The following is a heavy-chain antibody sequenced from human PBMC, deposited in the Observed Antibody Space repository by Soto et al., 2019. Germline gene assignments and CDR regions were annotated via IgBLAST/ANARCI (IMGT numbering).Heavy chain of an antibody. CDR1: GFTFSSYA. Sequence: QVQLVESGGGVVQPGRSLRLSCAPSGFTFSSYAMHWVRQAPGKGLEWVAVISYDGRNEHYADSVKGRFTISRDNSKNTLYLQMNSLKVEDTSLYYCARDTGPDYGGNSIPFDYWGRGTLVTVSS. V-gene: IGHV3-30*04. J-gene: IGHJ4*02. CDR2: ISYDGRNE. D-gene: IGHD4-17*01. CDR3: ARDTGPDYGGNSIPFDY.